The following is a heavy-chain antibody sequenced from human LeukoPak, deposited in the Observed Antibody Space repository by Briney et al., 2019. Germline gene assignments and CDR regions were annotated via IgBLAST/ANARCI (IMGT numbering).Heavy chain of an antibody. CDR1: GGSISSYY. J-gene: IGHJ4*02. CDR2: IYYSGST. Sequence: SETLSLTCTVSGGSISSYYWSWIRQPPGKGLEWIGYIYYSGSTNYNPSLKSRVTISVDTSKNQFSLKLSSVTAADTAVYYCARDLHWQGVPFDYWGQGTLVTVSS. CDR3: ARDLHWQGVPFDY. V-gene: IGHV4-59*01. D-gene: IGHD1-1*01.